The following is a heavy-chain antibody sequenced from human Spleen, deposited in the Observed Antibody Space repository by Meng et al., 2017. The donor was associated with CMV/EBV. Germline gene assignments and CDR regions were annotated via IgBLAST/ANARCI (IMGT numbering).Heavy chain of an antibody. V-gene: IGHV4-61*06. D-gene: IGHD3-3*01. CDR2: IYYSGST. CDR3: TTYYDFWSGYYSWFDP. CDR1: GSVRSGSYY. Sequence: GSVRSGSYYWSWIRQPPGKGLEWIGYIYYSGSTNYNPSLKSRVTISVDTSKNQFSLKLSSVTAADTAVYYCTTYYDFWSGYYSWFDPWGQGTLVTVSS. J-gene: IGHJ5*02.